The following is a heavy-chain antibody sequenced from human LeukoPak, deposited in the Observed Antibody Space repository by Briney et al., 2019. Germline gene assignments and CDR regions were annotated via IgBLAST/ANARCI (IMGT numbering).Heavy chain of an antibody. D-gene: IGHD6-6*01. CDR3: ARDRGMAARISNWFYP. CDR2: IRYDGSNK. CDR1: GFTFSSYG. J-gene: IGHJ5*02. Sequence: GGSLRLSCAASGFTFSSYGMHWVRQAPGKGLEWVAFIRYDGSNKYYADSVKGRFTISRDNSKNTLYLQMNSLRAEDTAVYYCARDRGMAARISNWFYPWGRGTRHPVSS. V-gene: IGHV3-30*02.